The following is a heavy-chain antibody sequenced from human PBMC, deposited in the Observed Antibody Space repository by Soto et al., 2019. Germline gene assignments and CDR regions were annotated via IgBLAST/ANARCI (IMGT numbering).Heavy chain of an antibody. D-gene: IGHD2-21*02. CDR3: ASDGSYCAGDCYYYYGMDV. CDR1: GDTFSTYS. CDR2: IIPIFGTA. V-gene: IGHV1-69*01. J-gene: IGHJ6*02. Sequence: QLQLVQSGAEVKKPGSSMKVSCKASGDTFSTYSISWVRQAPGQGLEWMGGIIPIFGTANYAQKFQGRVTITADEATSTAYMELSSLRSTDTAVYYCASDGSYCAGDCYYYYGMDVWGQGTTVTVSS.